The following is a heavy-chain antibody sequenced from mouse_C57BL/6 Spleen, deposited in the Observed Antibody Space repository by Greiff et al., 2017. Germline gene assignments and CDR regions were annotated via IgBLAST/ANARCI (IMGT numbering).Heavy chain of an antibody. CDR2: INPSNGGT. J-gene: IGHJ3*01. Sequence: VQLQQSGTELVKPGASVKLSCKASGYTFTSYWMHWVKQRPGQGLEWIGNINPSNGGTNYNEKFKSKATLTVDKSSSTAYMQLSSLTSEDSAVYYCARSGMDKRAWFAYWGQGTLVTVSA. CDR1: GYTFTSYW. D-gene: IGHD3-1*01. CDR3: ARSGMDKRAWFAY. V-gene: IGHV1-53*01.